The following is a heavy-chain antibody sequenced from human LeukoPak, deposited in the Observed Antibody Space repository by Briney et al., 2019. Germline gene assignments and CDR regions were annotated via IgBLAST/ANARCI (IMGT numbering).Heavy chain of an antibody. CDR2: ISAYNGNT. D-gene: IGHD1-7*01. V-gene: IGHV1-18*01. J-gene: IGHJ3*02. Sequence: ASVKVSCKASGYTFTSYGISWVRQAPGQGLEWMGWISAYNGNTNYAQKFQGRVTMTRDTSISTAYMELSRLRSDDTAVYYCARGGITGTNDAFDIWGQGTMVTVSS. CDR3: ARGGITGTNDAFDI. CDR1: GYTFTSYG.